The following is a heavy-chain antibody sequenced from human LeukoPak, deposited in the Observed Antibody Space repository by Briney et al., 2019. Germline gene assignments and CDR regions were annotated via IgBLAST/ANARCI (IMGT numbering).Heavy chain of an antibody. CDR2: IYDSGST. CDR1: GASISSYY. J-gene: IGHJ4*02. Sequence: PSETLSLTCTVSGASISSYYWSWIRQPPGKGLEWIGYIYDSGSTNYNPSLKSRVTISVDTSKNQSSLKLTSVTAADAAVYLCARARDPGSPNRAFAYWGQGALVTVSS. V-gene: IGHV4-59*01. CDR3: ARARDPGSPNRAFAY. D-gene: IGHD2-2*01.